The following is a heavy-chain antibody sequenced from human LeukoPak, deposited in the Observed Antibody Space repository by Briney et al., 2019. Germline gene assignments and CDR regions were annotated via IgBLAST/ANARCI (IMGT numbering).Heavy chain of an antibody. CDR2: IYYSGST. CDR1: GGSISSYY. J-gene: IGHJ5*02. CDR3: ARRFGYYSGSGRGAPFDP. V-gene: IGHV4-59*08. D-gene: IGHD3-10*01. Sequence: SETLSHTCTVSGGSISSYYWSWIRQPPGKGLEWIGYIYYSGSTNYNPSLKSRVTISVDTSKNQFSLKLSSVTAADTAVYYCARRFGYYSGSGRGAPFDPWGQGTLVTVSS.